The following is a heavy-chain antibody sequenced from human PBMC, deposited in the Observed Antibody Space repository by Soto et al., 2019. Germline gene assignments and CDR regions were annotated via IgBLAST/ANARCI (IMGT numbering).Heavy chain of an antibody. CDR1: GYSFTSYW. CDR3: AADLGFDSSGWTNWFDP. CDR2: IYPGDSDT. Sequence: PGESLKISCKGSGYSFTSYWIGWVRQMPGKGLEWMGIIYPGDSDTRYSPSFQGQVTISADKSISTAYLQWSSLKASDTAMYYCAADLGFDSSGWTNWFDPWAQGTLVTVSS. J-gene: IGHJ5*02. D-gene: IGHD6-19*01. V-gene: IGHV5-51*01.